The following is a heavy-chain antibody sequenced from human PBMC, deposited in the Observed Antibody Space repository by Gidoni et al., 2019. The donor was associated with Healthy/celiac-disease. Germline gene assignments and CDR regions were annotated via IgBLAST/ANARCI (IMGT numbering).Heavy chain of an antibody. Sequence: QVQLVQSGAEVKKPGASVSVSCKASGYPFPSYYMHWVRQAPGQGLEWMGIINPSGGSTSYAQKFQGRVTMTRDTSTSTVYMELSSLRSEDTAVYYCARENRTTVVTHFDYWGQGTLVTVSS. D-gene: IGHD4-17*01. J-gene: IGHJ4*02. V-gene: IGHV1-46*01. CDR3: ARENRTTVVTHFDY. CDR2: INPSGGST. CDR1: GYPFPSYY.